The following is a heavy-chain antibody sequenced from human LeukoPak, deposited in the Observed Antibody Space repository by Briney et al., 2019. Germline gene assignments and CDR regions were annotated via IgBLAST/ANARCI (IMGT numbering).Heavy chain of an antibody. J-gene: IGHJ4*02. Sequence: SETLSLTCTVSGGPISSDYWSWIRQPPGKGLEWIGNIHDSVTTNYNPSLKSRVTISVDTSKNQISLQLTSVTSADTAVYYCATVHNYYDILTGYYGAFDYWGQGTLVTVSS. CDR2: IHDSVTT. V-gene: IGHV4-59*01. CDR1: GGPISSDY. CDR3: ATVHNYYDILTGYYGAFDY. D-gene: IGHD3-9*01.